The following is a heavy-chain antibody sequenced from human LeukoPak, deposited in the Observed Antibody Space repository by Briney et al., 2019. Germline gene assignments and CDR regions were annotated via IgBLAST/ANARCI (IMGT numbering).Heavy chain of an antibody. CDR2: ISAYNGNT. CDR3: ARDPFTIFGVVINWFDP. D-gene: IGHD3-3*01. CDR1: GYTFTSYG. J-gene: IGHJ5*02. V-gene: IGHV1-18*01. Sequence: GASVKVSCKASGYTFTSYGISWVRQAPGQGLEWMGWISAYNGNTNYAQKLQGRVTMTTDTSTSTAYMELRSLRSDDTAAYYCARDPFTIFGVVINWFDPWGQGTLVTVSS.